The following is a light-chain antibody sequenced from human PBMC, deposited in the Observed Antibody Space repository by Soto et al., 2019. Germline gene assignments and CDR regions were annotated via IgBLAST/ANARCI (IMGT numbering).Light chain of an antibody. V-gene: IGKV1-5*03. CDR2: KSS. CDR3: QQFNTSPWT. CDR1: QSVSIW. Sequence: DVQMTESLAILSASVLMGVTISCWASQSVSIWLACYQQEPGRAPKLLIYKSSILESGVPSRFSGSGSGTEFTLTISSLQPDDFATYYCQQFNTSPWTFGQGTKVDIK. J-gene: IGKJ1*01.